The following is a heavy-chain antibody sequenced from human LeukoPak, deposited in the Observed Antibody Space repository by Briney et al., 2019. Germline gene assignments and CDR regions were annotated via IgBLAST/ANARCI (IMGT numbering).Heavy chain of an antibody. V-gene: IGHV1-2*02. CDR3: ARDPSTIYYYYYMDV. CDR2: INPNSGGT. J-gene: IGHJ6*03. Sequence: GASVKVSCKASGGTFSSYAISWVRQAPGQGLEWMGWINPNSGGTNYAQKFQGRVTMTRDTSISTAYMELSRLRSDDTAVYYCARDPSTIYYYYYMDVWGKGTTVTVSS. D-gene: IGHD5/OR15-5a*01. CDR1: GGTFSSYA.